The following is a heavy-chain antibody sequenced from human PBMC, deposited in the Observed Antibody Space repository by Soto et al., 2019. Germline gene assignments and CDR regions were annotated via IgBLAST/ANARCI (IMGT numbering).Heavy chain of an antibody. CDR3: ARVRSGYDYSPEY. V-gene: IGHV1-69*02. Sequence: QVQLVQSGAEVKKPGSSVKVSCKASGGTFSSYTISWVRQAPGQGLEWMGRIIPILGIANYAQKFQGRVTITADKSTSTAYMELSSLRSEDTAVYYCARVRSGYDYSPEYWGQGTLVTVSS. CDR2: IIPILGIA. CDR1: GGTFSSYT. J-gene: IGHJ4*02. D-gene: IGHD5-12*01.